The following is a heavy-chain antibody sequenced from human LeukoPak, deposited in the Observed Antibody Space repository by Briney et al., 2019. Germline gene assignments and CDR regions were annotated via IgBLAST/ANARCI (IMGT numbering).Heavy chain of an antibody. CDR3: ARGGGHNWFDP. CDR1: GGSFSGYY. Sequence: PSETLSLTCAVYGGSFSGYYWSWIRQPPGKGLEWIGEINHSGSTNYNPSLKSRVTISVDTSKNQFSLRLSSVTAADTAVYYCARGGGHNWFDPWGQGTLVTVSS. CDR2: INHSGST. J-gene: IGHJ5*02. V-gene: IGHV4-34*01.